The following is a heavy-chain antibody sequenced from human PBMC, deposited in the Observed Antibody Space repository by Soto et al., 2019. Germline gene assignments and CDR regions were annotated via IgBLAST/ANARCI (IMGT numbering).Heavy chain of an antibody. CDR3: ARGWGARSSSWYDIYYYYYYGMDV. V-gene: IGHV4-34*01. Sequence: SETLSLTCAVYGGSFSGYYWSWIRQPPGKGLEWIGEINHSGSTNYNPSLKSRVTISVDTSKNQFSPKLSSVTAADTAVYYCARGWGARSSSWYDIYYYYYYGMDVWGQGTTVTVSS. CDR2: INHSGST. CDR1: GGSFSGYY. J-gene: IGHJ6*02. D-gene: IGHD6-13*01.